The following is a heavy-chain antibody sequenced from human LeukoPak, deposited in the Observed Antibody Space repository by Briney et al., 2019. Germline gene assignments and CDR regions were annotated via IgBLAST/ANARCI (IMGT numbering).Heavy chain of an antibody. D-gene: IGHD2-2*01. CDR1: SGSISSSSYY. V-gene: IGHV4-39*01. Sequence: SETLSLTCTVSSGSISSSSYYWGWIRQPPGKGLEWIGSIYYSGSTYHNPSLKSRVTISVDTSKNQFSLKLSSVTAADTAVYYCARQTGCSSTSCYFGFDIWGQGTMVTVSS. CDR2: IYYSGST. CDR3: ARQTGCSSTSCYFGFDI. J-gene: IGHJ3*02.